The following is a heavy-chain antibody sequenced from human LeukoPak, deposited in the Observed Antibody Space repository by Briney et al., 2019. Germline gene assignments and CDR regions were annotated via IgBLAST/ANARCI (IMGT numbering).Heavy chain of an antibody. Sequence: PGGSLRLSCAASGFTFSSNAMSWVRQVPGKGLEWVSAISGSGGSAYYPDSVKGRFTISRDNSKNTLYLQMNSLRAEDTAVYYCAKDLPHDYGDYGNGMDVWGQGTTVTVSS. V-gene: IGHV3-23*01. J-gene: IGHJ6*02. D-gene: IGHD4-17*01. CDR1: GFTFSSNA. CDR3: AKDLPHDYGDYGNGMDV. CDR2: ISGSGGSA.